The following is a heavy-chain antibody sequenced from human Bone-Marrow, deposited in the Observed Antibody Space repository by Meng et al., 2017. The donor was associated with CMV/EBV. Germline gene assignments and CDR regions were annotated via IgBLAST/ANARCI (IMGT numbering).Heavy chain of an antibody. J-gene: IGHJ6*02. Sequence: KVSCKASGYTFTGYYMHWVRQAPGQGLEWMGWINPNSGGTNYAQKFQGRVTMTRDTSISTAYMELSRLRSDDTAVYYCAREKQDCSSTSCYLYYYYGMDVWGQGTTVTVSS. CDR1: GYTFTGYY. V-gene: IGHV1-2*02. CDR2: INPNSGGT. CDR3: AREKQDCSSTSCYLYYYYGMDV. D-gene: IGHD2-2*01.